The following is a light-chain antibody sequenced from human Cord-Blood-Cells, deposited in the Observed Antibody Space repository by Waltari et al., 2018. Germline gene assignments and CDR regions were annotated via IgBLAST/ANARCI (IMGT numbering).Light chain of an antibody. V-gene: IGKV3-15*01. J-gene: IGKJ2*01. CDR2: GAS. CDR3: QQYNNWPPYT. Sequence: EIVMTQSPATLSVSTGDRATLSCRASQSVSSNFAWYQQKPGQEPRLLIYGASTRATGIPARFSGSGSGTEFTLTISSLQSEDFAVYYCQQYNNWPPYTFGQGTKLGIK. CDR1: QSVSSN.